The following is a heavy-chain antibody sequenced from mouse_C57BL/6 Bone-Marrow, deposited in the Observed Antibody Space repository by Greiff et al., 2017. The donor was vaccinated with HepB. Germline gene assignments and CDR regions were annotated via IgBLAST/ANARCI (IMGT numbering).Heavy chain of an antibody. V-gene: IGHV5-6*01. Sequence: EVQLQESGGDLLKPGGSLKPSCAPSGFLSSSYGMSWVRQTPDKRLEWVATISSGGSYTYYPDSVKGRFTISRDNAKNTLYLQMSSLKSEDTAMYYCARQGAYWGQGTLVTVSA. J-gene: IGHJ3*01. CDR2: ISSGGSYT. CDR1: GFLSSSYG. CDR3: ARQGAY.